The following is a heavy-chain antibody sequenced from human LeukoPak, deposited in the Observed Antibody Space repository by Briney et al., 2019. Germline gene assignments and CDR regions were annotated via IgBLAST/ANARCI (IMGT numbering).Heavy chain of an antibody. J-gene: IGHJ4*02. Sequence: GRSLRLSCAASGFTFSSYGMHWVRQAPGKGLEWVAVISYDGSNKYYADSVKGRFTISRDNSKNTLYLQMNSLRAEDTAVYYCAKSLAIDYGGQGTLVTVSS. CDR3: AKSLAIDY. CDR2: ISYDGSNK. CDR1: GFTFSSYG. V-gene: IGHV3-30*18.